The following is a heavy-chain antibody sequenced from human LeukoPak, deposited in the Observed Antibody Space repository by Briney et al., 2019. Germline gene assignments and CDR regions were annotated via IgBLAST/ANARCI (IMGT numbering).Heavy chain of an antibody. J-gene: IGHJ4*02. CDR1: GFTFSSYA. CDR2: ISASGGTT. V-gene: IGHV3-23*01. Sequence: GGSLRLSCAASGFTFSSYALSWVRQAPGKGVEWVSVISASGGTTYYADSVKGRFTISRDTSKDTVYLQMHSLRAEDTAVYYCAKGDVLPSYPTFDYWGQGTLVTVSS. CDR3: AKGDVLPSYPTFDY. D-gene: IGHD3-9*01.